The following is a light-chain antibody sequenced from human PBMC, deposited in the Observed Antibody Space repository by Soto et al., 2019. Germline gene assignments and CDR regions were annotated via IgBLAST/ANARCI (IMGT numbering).Light chain of an antibody. V-gene: IGKV1-9*01. CDR2: AVS. CDR1: QAIPSY. CDR3: QQPNSYPPFT. J-gene: IGKJ3*01. Sequence: DIQLTQSPSFLSASVGDNVTITCRASQAIPSYIAWYQQKPGKAPKLLIYAVSSLQSGVPSRFSGRGFGTEFTLTISSLQPEDFATYYCQQPNSYPPFTFGPGTKVDVK.